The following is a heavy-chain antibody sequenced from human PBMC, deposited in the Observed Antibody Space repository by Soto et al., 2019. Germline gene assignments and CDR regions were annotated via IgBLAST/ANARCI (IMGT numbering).Heavy chain of an antibody. V-gene: IGHV4-34*01. D-gene: IGHD6-6*01. J-gene: IGHJ6*02. CDR1: GGSFSGYY. Sequence: SETLSLTCAVYGGSFSGYYWSWIRQPPGKGLEWIGEINHSGSTNYNPSLKSRVTISVDTSKNQFSLKLCSVTAADTAVYYCARLAARQYYYYYGMDVWGQGTTVTVSS. CDR3: ARLAARQYYYYYGMDV. CDR2: INHSGST.